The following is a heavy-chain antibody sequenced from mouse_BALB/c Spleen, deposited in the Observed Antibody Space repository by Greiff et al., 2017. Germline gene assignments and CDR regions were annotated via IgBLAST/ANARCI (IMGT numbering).Heavy chain of an antibody. CDR1: GYTFTSYW. CDR3: TRAQHYYGTSWLAY. Sequence: EVQLQQSGTVLARPGASVKMSCKASGYTFTSYWMHWVKQRPGQGLEWIGAIYPGNSDTSYNQKFKGKAKLTAVTSTSTAYMELSSLTNEDSAVYYCTRAQHYYGTSWLAYWGQGTLVTVSA. V-gene: IGHV1-5*01. CDR2: IYPGNSDT. J-gene: IGHJ3*01. D-gene: IGHD1-1*01.